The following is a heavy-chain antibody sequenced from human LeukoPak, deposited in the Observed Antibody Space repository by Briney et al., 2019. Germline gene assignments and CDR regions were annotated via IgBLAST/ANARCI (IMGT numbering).Heavy chain of an antibody. V-gene: IGHV5-51*01. Sequence: GESLKISCKGSGYSFSNYWIGWVRQMPGKGLERMGIIYLGDSDTRYSPSFQGQVIISADKSIDTAYLQWSSLKASDTATYYCARGRAATYYFDYWGQGTLVTVSS. CDR2: IYLGDSDT. CDR1: GYSFSNYW. J-gene: IGHJ4*02. D-gene: IGHD6-25*01. CDR3: ARGRAATYYFDY.